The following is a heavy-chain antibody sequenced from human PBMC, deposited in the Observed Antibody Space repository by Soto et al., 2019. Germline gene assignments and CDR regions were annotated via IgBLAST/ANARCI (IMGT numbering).Heavy chain of an antibody. CDR2: ISYDGSNK. CDR3: AKDSRYSYGFRPTVRVDY. CDR1: GFTFSSYG. D-gene: IGHD5-18*01. V-gene: IGHV3-30*18. J-gene: IGHJ4*02. Sequence: QVQLVESGGGVVQPGRSLRLSCAASGFTFSSYGMHWVRQAPGKGLEWVAVISYDGSNKYYADSVKGRFTISRDNSKNTLYLQMNSLRAEDTAVYYCAKDSRYSYGFRPTVRVDYWGQGTLVTVSS.